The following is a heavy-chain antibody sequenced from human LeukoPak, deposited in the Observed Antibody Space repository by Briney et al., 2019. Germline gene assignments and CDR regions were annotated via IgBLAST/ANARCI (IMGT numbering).Heavy chain of an antibody. CDR1: GYTFTSYY. D-gene: IGHD3-22*01. CDR2: INPSGGST. V-gene: IGHV1-46*01. Sequence: ASVKVSCKASGYTFTSYYMHWVRQAPGQGLEWMGIINPSGGSTSYAQKFQGRVTMTRDTSISTAYMELSRLRSDDTAVYYCARADYYDSSGTPDAFDIWGQGTMVTVSS. J-gene: IGHJ3*02. CDR3: ARADYYDSSGTPDAFDI.